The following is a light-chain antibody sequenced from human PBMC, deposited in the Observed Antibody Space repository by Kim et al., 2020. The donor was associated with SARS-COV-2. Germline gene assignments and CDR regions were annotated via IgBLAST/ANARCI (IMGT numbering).Light chain of an antibody. CDR1: QSISRF. CDR3: QQRKSWPLT. CDR2: DAI. J-gene: IGKJ4*01. V-gene: IGKV3-11*01. Sequence: SLSPGERATPSGRASQSISRFLAWYQQKPGQAPRLLIYDAINRAAGIPARFSGSGSGTDFTLTISSLEPEDFALYYGQQRKSWPLTFGGGTKLEI.